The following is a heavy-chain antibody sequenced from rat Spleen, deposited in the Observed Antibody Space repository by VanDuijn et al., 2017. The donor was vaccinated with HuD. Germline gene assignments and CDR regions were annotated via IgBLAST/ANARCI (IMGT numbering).Heavy chain of an antibody. D-gene: IGHD1-12*03. J-gene: IGHJ2*01. CDR3: ARHGYYDGYYPYFDY. CDR1: GFTFNDYY. V-gene: IGHV5-29*01. CDR2: ISHDGRRT. Sequence: EVQLVESGGGLVQPGRSLKLSCVASGFTFNDYYMAWVRQAPTKGLEWVATISHDGRRTYYRDSVKGRFTISRDYAKTTLYLQVDSLRSEDTATYYCARHGYYDGYYPYFDYWGQGVMVTVSS.